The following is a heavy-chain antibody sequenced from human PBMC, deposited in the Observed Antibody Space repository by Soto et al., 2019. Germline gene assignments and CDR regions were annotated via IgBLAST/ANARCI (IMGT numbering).Heavy chain of an antibody. J-gene: IGHJ6*02. Sequence: PGGSLRLSCAASGFTFSSYAMHWVRQAPGKGLEWVAVISYDGSNKYYADSVKGRFTISRDNSKNTLYLQMNSLRAEDTAVYYCARDRVANMGVGPYYYYGMDVWGQGTTVTVSS. CDR2: ISYDGSNK. CDR1: GFTFSSYA. D-gene: IGHD2-21*01. CDR3: ARDRVANMGVGPYYYYGMDV. V-gene: IGHV3-30-3*01.